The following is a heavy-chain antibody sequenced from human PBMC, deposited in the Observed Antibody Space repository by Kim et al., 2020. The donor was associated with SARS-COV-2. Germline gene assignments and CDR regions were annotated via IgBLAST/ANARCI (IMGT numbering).Heavy chain of an antibody. V-gene: IGHV1-24*01. CDR3: ATHSVSSSWYLWGYYGMDV. Sequence: ASVKVSCKVSGYTLTELSMHWVRQAPGKGLEWMGGFDPEDGETIYAQKFQGRVTMTEDTSTDTAYMELSSLRSEDTAVYYCATHSVSSSWYLWGYYGMDVWGQGTTVTGSS. J-gene: IGHJ6*02. CDR1: GYTLTELS. CDR2: FDPEDGET. D-gene: IGHD6-13*01.